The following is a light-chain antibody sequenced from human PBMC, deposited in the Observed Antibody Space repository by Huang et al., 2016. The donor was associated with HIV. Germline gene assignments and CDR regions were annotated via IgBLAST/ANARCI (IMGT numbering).Light chain of an antibody. CDR3: QQYNNWLA. CDR2: GAS. CDR1: QTVNSN. J-gene: IGKJ1*01. V-gene: IGKV3-15*01. Sequence: EIVMTQSPATLSVSPGERATLSCRASQTVNSNLAWYQHKPGQAPRLLIYGASTRATGVPARFSGSGSATKFTLTISSLQSEDFAVYYCQQYNNWLAFGQGTKVEIK.